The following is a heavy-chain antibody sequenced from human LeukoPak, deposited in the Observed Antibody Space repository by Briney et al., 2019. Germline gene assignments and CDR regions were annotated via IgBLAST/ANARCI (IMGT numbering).Heavy chain of an antibody. J-gene: IGHJ4*02. Sequence: GGSLRLSCVASGFSFSTYWINWVRQAPGEGLEWVAHVKHDGSQKYYVDSVKGRFTISRDNAKNSLYLQMNSLRAEDTAVYYCARDAGYGYWVVDYWGQGTLVTVSS. CDR1: GFSFSTYW. CDR3: ARDAGYGYWVVDY. CDR2: VKHDGSQK. D-gene: IGHD5-18*01. V-gene: IGHV3-7*01.